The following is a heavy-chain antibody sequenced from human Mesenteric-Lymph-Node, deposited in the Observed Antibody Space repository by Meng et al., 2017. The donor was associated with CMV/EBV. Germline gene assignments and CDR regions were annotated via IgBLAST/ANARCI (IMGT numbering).Heavy chain of an antibody. D-gene: IGHD5-12*01. CDR2: VWYDGSNK. Sequence: SCAASGLPFRSYGMHWVRQAPGKGLEWVAVVWYDGSNKYYADSVKGRFTISRDNSKNTLYLQMNGLRAEDTAVYYCAKENTGMVATSWGQGTLVTVSS. CDR1: GLPFRSYG. V-gene: IGHV3-33*03. CDR3: AKENTGMVATS. J-gene: IGHJ1*01.